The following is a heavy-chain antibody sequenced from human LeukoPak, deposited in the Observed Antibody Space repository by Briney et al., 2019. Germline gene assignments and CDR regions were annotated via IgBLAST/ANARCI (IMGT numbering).Heavy chain of an antibody. CDR1: GFTFKRDY. CDR3: SRGSPTVSAGYN. V-gene: IGHV3-53*01. D-gene: IGHD1-1*01. Sequence: PGESLRLSCAASGFTFKRDYIPWVRQSPGKGLDWVSVVYTDGRTFYADSVKGRFTITRDDSKNTVFLQMNSLRAEDTVIYFCSRGSPTVSAGYNWGRGTVVTVSS. CDR2: VYTDGRT. J-gene: IGHJ4*02.